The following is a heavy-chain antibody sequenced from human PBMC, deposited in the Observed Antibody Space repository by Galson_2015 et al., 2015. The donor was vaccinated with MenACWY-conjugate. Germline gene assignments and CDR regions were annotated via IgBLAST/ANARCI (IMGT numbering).Heavy chain of an antibody. V-gene: IGHV3-53*01. CDR2: IYRDGKT. CDR1: GFSVGSEY. J-gene: IGHJ5*02. CDR3: ARESGDSSGHPSS. D-gene: IGHD3-22*01. Sequence: SLRLSCAASGFSVGSEYMSWVRQAPGKGLEWVSIIYRDGKTFYADSVQGRFIISRDNSKNTLYLQMNSLTAEDTAVYYCARESGDSSGHPSSWGQGTLVTVSS.